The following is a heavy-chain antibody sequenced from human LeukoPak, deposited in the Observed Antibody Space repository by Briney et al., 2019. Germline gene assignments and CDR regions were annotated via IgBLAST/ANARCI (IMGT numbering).Heavy chain of an antibody. V-gene: IGHV1-18*01. Sequence: ASVKVSCKASGYTFTSYGISWVRQAPGQGLEWMGWISAYNGNTNYAQKLQGRVTMTTDTSTSTAYMELRSLRSDDTAVYYCARALSTVTTFYSAFDIWGQGTMVTVSS. CDR1: GYTFTSYG. J-gene: IGHJ3*02. CDR2: ISAYNGNT. D-gene: IGHD4-17*01. CDR3: ARALSTVTTFYSAFDI.